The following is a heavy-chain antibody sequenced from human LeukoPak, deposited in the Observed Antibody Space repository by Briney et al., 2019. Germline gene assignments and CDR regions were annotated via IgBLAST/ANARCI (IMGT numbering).Heavy chain of an antibody. CDR3: ATYTHWVAGDV. CDR2: MNQDGSAK. V-gene: IGHV3-7*01. CDR1: GFTFSDSA. Sequence: GGSLRLSCAGSGFTFSDSAISWVRQAPGKGLEWVANMNQDGSAKDYVDSVKGRFTISRDNARNSLYLQMSSLRAEDTAVYYCATYTHWVAGDVWGQGTTVTVSS. J-gene: IGHJ6*02. D-gene: IGHD3-16*01.